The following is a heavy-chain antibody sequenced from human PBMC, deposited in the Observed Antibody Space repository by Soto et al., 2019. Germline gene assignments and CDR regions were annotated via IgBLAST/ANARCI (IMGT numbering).Heavy chain of an antibody. D-gene: IGHD3-22*01. Sequence: GGSLRLSCAASGFTFSSYAMHWVRQAPGKGLEWVALISYDGSDKDYADSVKGRFTISRDNSRNTLFLQMNSLRTEDTAVYYCARDYYKYYDSSGYYRSPAYWGQGTLVTVSS. J-gene: IGHJ4*02. CDR1: GFTFSSYA. CDR3: ARDYYKYYDSSGYYRSPAY. V-gene: IGHV3-30-3*01. CDR2: ISYDGSDK.